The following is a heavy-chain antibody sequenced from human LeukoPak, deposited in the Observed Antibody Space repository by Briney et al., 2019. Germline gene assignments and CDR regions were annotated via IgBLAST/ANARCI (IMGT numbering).Heavy chain of an antibody. V-gene: IGHV1-58*01. Sequence: GASVKVSCKASGFTFTSSAVQWVRQARGQPLEWIGWIVVGSGDTNSAQKFQERVTITRDMSTRTAYMELSSLRSEDTAVYYCGADSMPRGVFSYAFDIWGQGTMVTVSS. CDR2: IVVGSGDT. CDR1: GFTFTSSA. D-gene: IGHD3-10*01. J-gene: IGHJ3*02. CDR3: GADSMPRGVFSYAFDI.